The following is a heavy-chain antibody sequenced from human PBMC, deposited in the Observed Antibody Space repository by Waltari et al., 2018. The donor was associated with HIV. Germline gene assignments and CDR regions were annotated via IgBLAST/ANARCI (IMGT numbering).Heavy chain of an antibody. CDR3: ARGGFYGSGGKVN. Sequence: EVQLVESGGGLVQPGGSLRLSCAASGFTFSSYWMSWVRQAQGKGREWEANRKQVGDAKYYVASVNVRCTISRDNAKNALYLQMKRLRAEDTAVYYCARGGFYGSGGKVNWVQGTLVTVSS. J-gene: IGHJ4*02. D-gene: IGHD3-10*01. V-gene: IGHV3-7*04. CDR1: GFTFSSYW. CDR2: RKQVGDAK.